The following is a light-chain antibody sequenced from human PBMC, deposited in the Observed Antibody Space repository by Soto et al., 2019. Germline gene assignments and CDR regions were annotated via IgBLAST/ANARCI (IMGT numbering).Light chain of an antibody. CDR3: SSFTSSSTLYV. CDR2: EVS. J-gene: IGLJ1*01. CDR1: SSDVGAYNY. V-gene: IGLV2-14*01. Sequence: QSALTQPASVSGSPGQTITISCTGTSSDVGAYNYVSWYQQHPGKAPKLMIYEVSNRPSGVSDRFSGSKSGNTASLTISGLQAADEADYYCSSFTSSSTLYVFGTGTKVTVL.